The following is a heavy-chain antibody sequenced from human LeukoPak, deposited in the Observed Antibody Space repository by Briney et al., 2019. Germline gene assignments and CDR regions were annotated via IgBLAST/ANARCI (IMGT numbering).Heavy chain of an antibody. Sequence: GGSLTLSCEASGFTFSSYGMSWARQAPGKGREWVANIKQDGSEEFYVDSVKGRFTISRDNAKNSLYLQMHSLRAEDTAVYYCARAGDGYDSSFDYWGQGTLVTVSS. V-gene: IGHV3-7*01. CDR2: IKQDGSEE. J-gene: IGHJ4*02. D-gene: IGHD1-1*01. CDR1: GFTFSSYG. CDR3: ARAGDGYDSSFDY.